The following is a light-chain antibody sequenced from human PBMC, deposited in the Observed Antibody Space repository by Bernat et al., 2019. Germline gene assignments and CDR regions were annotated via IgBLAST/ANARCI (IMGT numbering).Light chain of an antibody. Sequence: QSVLTQPPSASGTPGQRVTISCSGSSSNIGSNTVNWYQQLPGTGPKLLIYSNNQRPSGVPDRFSGSKSGTSASLAISGLQSEDEADYYCAAWDDSLNGLVVFGGGTKLTGL. CDR1: SSNIGSNT. J-gene: IGLJ2*01. V-gene: IGLV1-44*01. CDR2: SNN. CDR3: AAWDDSLNGLVV.